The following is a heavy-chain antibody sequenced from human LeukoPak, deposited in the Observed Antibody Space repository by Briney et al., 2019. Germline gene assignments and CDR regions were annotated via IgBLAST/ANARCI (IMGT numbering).Heavy chain of an antibody. J-gene: IGHJ4*02. D-gene: IGHD6-13*01. CDR1: GGSFSGYY. CDR3: ARGDLGPEAAAVD. CDR2: IYYSGST. Sequence: PSETLSLTCAVYGGSFSGYYWSWIRQPPGKGLEWIGYIYYSGSTYYNPSLKSRVTISVDTSKNQFSLKLSSVTAADTAVYYCARGDLGPEAAAVDWGQGTLVTVSS. V-gene: IGHV4-34*09.